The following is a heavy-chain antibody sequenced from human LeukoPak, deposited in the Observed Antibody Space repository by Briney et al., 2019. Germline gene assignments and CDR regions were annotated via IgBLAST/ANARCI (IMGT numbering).Heavy chain of an antibody. CDR3: ARLNFGDDY. CDR2: IYGSTSA. CDR1: GFTVSSKY. V-gene: IGHV3-66*01. Sequence: GGSLRLSCAASGFTVSSKYRNWVRQAPGKGLEWVSLIYGSTSADYADSVKGRFTISRDNSMNTVYLQMNSLRAEDTAIYYCARLNFGDDYWGQGTLVAVSS. D-gene: IGHD4-17*01. J-gene: IGHJ4*02.